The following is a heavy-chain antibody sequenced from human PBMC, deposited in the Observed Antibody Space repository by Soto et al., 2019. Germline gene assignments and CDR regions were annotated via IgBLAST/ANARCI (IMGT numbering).Heavy chain of an antibody. CDR3: ARAYGDYVLDC. CDR2: ISYDGSNK. V-gene: IGHV3-30-3*01. J-gene: IGHJ4*02. D-gene: IGHD4-17*01. Sequence: QVQLVESGGGVVQPGRSLRLSCAASGFTFSSYAMHWVRQAPGKGLEWVAVISYDGSNKYYADSVKGRFTISRDNSKNTLYLEMNSLRAEDTAVCYCARAYGDYVLDCWGQGTLVTVSS. CDR1: GFTFSSYA.